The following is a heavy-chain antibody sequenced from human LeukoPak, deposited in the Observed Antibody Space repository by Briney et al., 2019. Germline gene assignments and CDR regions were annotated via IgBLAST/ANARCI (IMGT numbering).Heavy chain of an antibody. V-gene: IGHV4-38-2*01. J-gene: IGHJ4*02. CDR1: GYSISSGFY. D-gene: IGHD2-15*01. CDR3: AGGFYSHD. CDR2: IFHSGNT. Sequence: PSETLSLTCAVSGYSISSGFYWGWIRQPPGKGLEWIGSIFHSGNTYYNPSLKSRVTISVDTSKNQFSLKLSSVTAADTAVYYCAGGFYSHDWGQGTLVTVSS.